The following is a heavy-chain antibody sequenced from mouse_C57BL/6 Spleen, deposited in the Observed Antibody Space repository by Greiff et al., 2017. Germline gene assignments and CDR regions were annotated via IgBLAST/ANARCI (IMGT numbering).Heavy chain of an antibody. CDR2: IYPGDGDT. D-gene: IGHD2-1*01. CDR3: ARWAPYGNYEGYYFDY. J-gene: IGHJ2*01. Sequence: VQLQQSGPELVKPGASVKISCKASGYAFSSSWMNWVKQRPGTGLEWIGRIYPGDGDTNYNGKFKGKATLTADKSSSTAYMQLSSLTSEDSAVYFCARWAPYGNYEGYYFDYWGQGTTLTVSS. V-gene: IGHV1-82*01. CDR1: GYAFSSSW.